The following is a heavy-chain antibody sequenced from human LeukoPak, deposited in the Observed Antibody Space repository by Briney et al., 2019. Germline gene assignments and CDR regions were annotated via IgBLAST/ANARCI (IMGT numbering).Heavy chain of an antibody. D-gene: IGHD2-8*02. Sequence: PGGSLRLSCAASGFTFDDYSMHWLRQAPGKGLEWVSLISWDGGTTYYADSVKGRFTISRDNRKKFLYLQMNGLRTEDTALYHCAKGPYWDYWGQGTLDTVSS. J-gene: IGHJ4*02. CDR3: AKGPYWDY. V-gene: IGHV3-43*01. CDR2: ISWDGGTT. CDR1: GFTFDDYS.